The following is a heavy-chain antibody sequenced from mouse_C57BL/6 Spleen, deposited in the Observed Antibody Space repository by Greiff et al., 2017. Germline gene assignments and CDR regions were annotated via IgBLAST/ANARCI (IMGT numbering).Heavy chain of an antibody. CDR3: ARGYQRWYFDV. V-gene: IGHV5-17*01. J-gene: IGHJ1*03. D-gene: IGHD5-1-1*01. CDR1: GFTFSDYG. Sequence: EVKLVESGGGLVKPGGSLKLSCAASGFTFSDYGMHWVRQAPEKGLEWVAYISSGSSTIYYADTVKGRFTISIDNAKNTLFLQMTSLRSEDTAMYYCARGYQRWYFDVWGTGTTVTVSS. CDR2: ISSGSSTI.